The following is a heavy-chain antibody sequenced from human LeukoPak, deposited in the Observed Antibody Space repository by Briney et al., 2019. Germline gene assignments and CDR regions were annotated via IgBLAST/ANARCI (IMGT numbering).Heavy chain of an antibody. CDR2: IKQDGSEK. D-gene: IGHD3-10*01. CDR3: ARDYYGSGSYYNLQLA. CDR1: GFTFSSYW. V-gene: IGHV3-7*01. Sequence: PGGSLRLSCAASGFTFSSYWMSWVRQAPGKGLEWVANIKQDGSEKHYVDSVKGRFTISRDNAKNSLYLQMNSLRAEDTAVYYCARDYYGSGSYYNLQLAWGQGTLVTVSS. J-gene: IGHJ5*02.